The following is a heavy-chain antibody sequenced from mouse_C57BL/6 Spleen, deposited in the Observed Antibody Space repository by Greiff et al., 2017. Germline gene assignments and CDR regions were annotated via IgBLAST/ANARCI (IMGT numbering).Heavy chain of an antibody. CDR2: INPNNGGT. D-gene: IGHD4-1*01. V-gene: IGHV1-18*01. CDR1: GYTFTDYN. CDR3: ASGGWDFAY. J-gene: IGHJ3*01. Sequence: VQLQQSGPELVKPGASVKIPCKASGYTFTDYNMDWVKQSHGKSLEWIGDINPNNGGTIYNQKFKGKATLTVDKSSSTAYIELRSLTSEDTAVYYCASGGWDFAYWGQGTLVTVSA.